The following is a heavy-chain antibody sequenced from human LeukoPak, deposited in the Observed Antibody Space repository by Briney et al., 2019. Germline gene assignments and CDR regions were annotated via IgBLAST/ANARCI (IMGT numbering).Heavy chain of an antibody. Sequence: GGSLRLSCAASGFTFSSYEMNWVRQAPGKGLEWVSYNSSSGSTIYYADSVKGRFTISRDNAKNSLYLQMNSLRAEDTAVYYCARDSSGYYHFDYWGQGTLVTVSS. CDR2: NSSSGSTI. CDR1: GFTFSSYE. V-gene: IGHV3-48*03. CDR3: ARDSSGYYHFDY. J-gene: IGHJ4*02. D-gene: IGHD3-22*01.